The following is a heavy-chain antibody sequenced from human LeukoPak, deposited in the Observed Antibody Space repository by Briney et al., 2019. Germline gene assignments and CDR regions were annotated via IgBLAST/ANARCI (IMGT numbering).Heavy chain of an antibody. CDR1: GYRFISHY. J-gene: IGHJ4*02. Sequence: ASVKVSCKASGYRFISHYIHWVRQAPGQGPEWLGWMHAGNGNTRYPEKFEGRVTMTRDTSSNTAYMDLSRLTSDDTAVYYCARDRSYTSSYYDYWGQGTLVTVSS. D-gene: IGHD6-13*01. CDR2: MHAGNGNT. CDR3: ARDRSYTSSYYDY. V-gene: IGHV1-2*02.